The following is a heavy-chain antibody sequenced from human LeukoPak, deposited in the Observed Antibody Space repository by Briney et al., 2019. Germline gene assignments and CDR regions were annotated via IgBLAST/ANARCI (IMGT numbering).Heavy chain of an antibody. D-gene: IGHD2-15*01. CDR1: GYTFTGYY. CDR2: INPNSSGT. J-gene: IGHJ5*02. CDR3: ARVHPDCSGGSCYYRFDP. Sequence: ASVKVSCKASGYTFTGYYMHWVRQAAGQGLEWMGWINPNSSGTNYAQKFQGRVTMTRDTSISTAYMELSRLRSDDTAVYYCARVHPDCSGGSCYYRFDPWGQGTLVTASS. V-gene: IGHV1-2*02.